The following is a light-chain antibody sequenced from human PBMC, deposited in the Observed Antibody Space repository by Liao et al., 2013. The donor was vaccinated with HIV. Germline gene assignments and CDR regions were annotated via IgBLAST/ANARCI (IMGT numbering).Light chain of an antibody. CDR3: QVWDSSTSFV. CDR2: QDK. Sequence: SYELTQPPSVSVSPGQTASITCSGEKLGEKYVSWYQQKAGLSPVLVIHQDKMRPSGISERFSGSNSGNTATLTITGTQAMDEADYYCQVWDSSTSFVFGTGTKVTVL. J-gene: IGLJ1*01. V-gene: IGLV3-1*01. CDR1: KLGEKY.